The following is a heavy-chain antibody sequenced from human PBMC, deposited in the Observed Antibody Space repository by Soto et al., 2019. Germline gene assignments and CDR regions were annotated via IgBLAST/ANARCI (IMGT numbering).Heavy chain of an antibody. CDR2: IYTNGNT. J-gene: IGHJ4*02. CDR3: ARGPKQLAFSRRKYIEFYFDY. D-gene: IGHD1-1*01. V-gene: IGHV3-53*01. CDR1: GFSVGDNH. Sequence: GGSLRLSCAATGFSVGDNHMNWVRQTPGKGLEWVSIIYTNGNTYYTDSVKGRFTISRDNSKNTLYLRMNNLRLEDTAVYYCARGPKQLAFSRRKYIEFYFDYWGRGTLVTVSS.